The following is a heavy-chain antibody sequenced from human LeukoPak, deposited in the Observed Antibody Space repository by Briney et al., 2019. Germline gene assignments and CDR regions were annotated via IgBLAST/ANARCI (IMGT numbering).Heavy chain of an antibody. J-gene: IGHJ1*01. CDR1: GGSFSGYY. CDR2: INHSGST. D-gene: IGHD2-2*02. Sequence: PSETLSLTCAVYGGSFSGYYWSWIRQPRGKGLEWIGEINHSGSTNYNPSLKSRVTISVDTSKNQFSLKLSSVTAADTAVYYCASFSGCSSTSCYTAEYFQHWGQGTLVTVSS. CDR3: ASFSGCSSTSCYTAEYFQH. V-gene: IGHV4-34*01.